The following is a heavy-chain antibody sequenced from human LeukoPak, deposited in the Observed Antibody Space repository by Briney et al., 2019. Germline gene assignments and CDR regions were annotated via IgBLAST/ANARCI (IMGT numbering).Heavy chain of an antibody. CDR1: GGSISSSSYS. Sequence: SETLSLTCTVSGGSISSSSYSWGWIRQPPGKGLEWIGSIYYSGSAYYNPSLKSRVTISVDTSKNQFSLKLSSVTAADTAVYYCARGRVVPANYYFDYWGQGTLVTVSS. CDR3: ARGRVVPANYYFDY. D-gene: IGHD2-2*01. J-gene: IGHJ4*02. V-gene: IGHV4-39*07. CDR2: IYYSGSA.